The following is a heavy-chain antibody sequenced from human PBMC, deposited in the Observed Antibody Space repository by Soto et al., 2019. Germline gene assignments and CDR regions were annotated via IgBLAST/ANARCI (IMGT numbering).Heavy chain of an antibody. CDR3: ARDTGYSGYDKRYYYYGMDV. J-gene: IGHJ6*02. V-gene: IGHV1-2*02. D-gene: IGHD5-12*01. CDR1: GYTFTGYY. Sequence: ASVKVSCKASGYTFTGYYIHWVRQAPGQGLEWMGWINPNSGGTNYAQKFQGRVTMTRDTSISTAYMELSRLRSDDTAVYYCARDTGYSGYDKRYYYYGMDVWGQGTTVTVSS. CDR2: INPNSGGT.